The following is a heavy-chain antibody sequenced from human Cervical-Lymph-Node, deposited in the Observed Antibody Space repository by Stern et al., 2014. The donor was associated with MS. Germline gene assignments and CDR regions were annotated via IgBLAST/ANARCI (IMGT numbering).Heavy chain of an antibody. CDR2: FDPEDGET. D-gene: IGHD1-14*01. V-gene: IGHV1-24*01. CDR1: GESVTELS. Sequence: QVQLVQSAAEVKKPGASVKVSCKGSGESVTELSMQWVRQAHGKGLEWMGGFDPEDGETIYAQKFQGRVTMTEDTSTDTAYMELTSLRSEDTAVYFCTTFTGDPWGQGTLVTVSS. J-gene: IGHJ5*02. CDR3: TTFTGDP.